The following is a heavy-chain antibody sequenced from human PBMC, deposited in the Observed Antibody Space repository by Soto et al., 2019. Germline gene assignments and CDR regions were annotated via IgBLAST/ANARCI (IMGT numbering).Heavy chain of an antibody. CDR2: IYGGGST. Sequence: EVQLVESGGGLVQPGGSLRLSCAASGFTVSSNYMSWVRQAPGKGLEWVSVIYGGGSTYYADSVKGRFTISRDNSKNTLYLHMNSRSAEDTAVYYCARVGLNADYWGQGTMVTVSS. V-gene: IGHV3-66*01. J-gene: IGHJ4*02. CDR1: GFTVSSNY. CDR3: ARVGLNADY. D-gene: IGHD1-1*01.